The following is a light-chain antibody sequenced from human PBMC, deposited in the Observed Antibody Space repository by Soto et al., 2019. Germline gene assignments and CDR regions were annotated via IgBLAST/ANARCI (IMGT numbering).Light chain of an antibody. CDR2: DAS. CDR1: QSISSW. CDR3: QQYNTDPCT. J-gene: IGKJ2*02. V-gene: IGKV1-5*01. Sequence: DIQMTQSPSTLSASVGDRVTITCRASQSISSWLAWYQQKPGKAPKLLIYDASSLESGVPSRFSGSGSGTEFTLTISSLQPDDFATYYCQQYNTDPCTFGQGTKLEIK.